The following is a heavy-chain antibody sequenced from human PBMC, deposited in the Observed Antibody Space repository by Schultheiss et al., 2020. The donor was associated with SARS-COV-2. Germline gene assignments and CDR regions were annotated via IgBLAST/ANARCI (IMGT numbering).Heavy chain of an antibody. Sequence: SQTLSPTCTVSGGSVSSGDYYWSWIRQPPGKGLEWIGEINHSGSTNYNPSLKSRVTISVDTSKNQFSLKLSSVTAADTAVYYCARGLLWVDGYNSYLIDYWGQGTLVTVSS. V-gene: IGHV4-61*08. J-gene: IGHJ4*02. CDR3: ARGLLWVDGYNSYLIDY. CDR1: GGSVSSGDYY. D-gene: IGHD5-24*01. CDR2: INHSGST.